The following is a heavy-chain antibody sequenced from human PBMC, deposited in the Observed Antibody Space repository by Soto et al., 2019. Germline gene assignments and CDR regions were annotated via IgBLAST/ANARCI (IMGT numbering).Heavy chain of an antibody. J-gene: IGHJ6*02. V-gene: IGHV3-74*01. Sequence: PWGSLRLSCAASGFTFISYAIHCFRQFPLKCLMWVSRLKSDGRDTIYADSVKGRFTVSRDSAKNALYLQMNSLRVEDTAVYYCVREMPVPIRGGYYYYSVLDAWGQGTAVTVSS. D-gene: IGHD2-2*01. CDR3: VREMPVPIRGGYYYYSVLDA. CDR2: LKSDGRDT. CDR1: GFTFISYA.